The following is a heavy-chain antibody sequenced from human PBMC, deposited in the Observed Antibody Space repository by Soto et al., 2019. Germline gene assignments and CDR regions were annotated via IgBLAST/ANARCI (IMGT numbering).Heavy chain of an antibody. CDR1: GYTFTVYY. CDR2: INPNNGGT. D-gene: IGHD2-2*01. J-gene: IGHJ6*03. Sequence: ASVKVSCKASGYTFTVYYLHWVRQAPGQGLEWMGWINPNNGGTNYAQKFQGWVTMTRDTSISTAYMELSRLRSDDTAVYYCAKAGTIPPYYYYFYMDVWGKGTTVTVSS. CDR3: AKAGTIPPYYYYFYMDV. V-gene: IGHV1-2*04.